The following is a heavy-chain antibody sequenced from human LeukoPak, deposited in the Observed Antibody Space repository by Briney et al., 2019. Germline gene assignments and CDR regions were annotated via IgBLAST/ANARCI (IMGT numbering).Heavy chain of an antibody. D-gene: IGHD2-2*02. J-gene: IGHJ4*02. V-gene: IGHV1-69*05. Sequence: SVKVSCKASGGTFSSYAISWVRQAPGQGLEWMGGIIPIFGTANYAQKFQGRVTITTDESTSTAYMELSSLRSEDTAVYYCASGYCSSTSCYRPADYWGQGTLVTVSS. CDR2: IIPIFGTA. CDR3: ASGYCSSTSCYRPADY. CDR1: GGTFSSYA.